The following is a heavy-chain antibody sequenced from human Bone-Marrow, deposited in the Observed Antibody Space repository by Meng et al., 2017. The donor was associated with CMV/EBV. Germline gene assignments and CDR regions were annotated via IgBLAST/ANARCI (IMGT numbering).Heavy chain of an antibody. CDR3: ASGNVFNI. CDR1: GFTFSDYY. J-gene: IGHJ3*02. CDR2: IKPDGSEI. Sequence: GGSLRLSCAASGFTFSDYYMSWVRQAPGKGPEWVASIKPDGSEIQYVGSLKGRFTVSRDNARKSLYLQMNSLTAEDTAVYYCASGNVFNIWGQGTLVTVSS. V-gene: IGHV3-7*01. D-gene: IGHD1-1*01.